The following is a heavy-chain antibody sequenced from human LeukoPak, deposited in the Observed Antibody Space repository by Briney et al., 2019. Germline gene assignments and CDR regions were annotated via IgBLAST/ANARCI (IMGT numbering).Heavy chain of an antibody. V-gene: IGHV3-30*18. D-gene: IGHD1-14*01. Sequence: PGGSLRLSCAASGFTFSSYGMHWVRQAPGKGLEWVAVISYDGSNKYYADSVKGRFTISRDNSKNTLYLQMNSLRAEDTAVYYCAKNTGRRVNYYYYYYMDIWGKGTTVTVSS. CDR2: ISYDGSNK. CDR3: AKNTGRRVNYYYYYYMDI. J-gene: IGHJ6*03. CDR1: GFTFSSYG.